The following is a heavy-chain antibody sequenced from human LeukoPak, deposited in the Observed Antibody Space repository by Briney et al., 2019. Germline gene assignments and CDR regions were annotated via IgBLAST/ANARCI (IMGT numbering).Heavy chain of an antibody. V-gene: IGHV5-10-1*01. D-gene: IGHD2-15*01. CDR2: IDPSDSYT. Sequence: GESLKISCKGSGYSCTSYWICWVRQMPGKGLEWMGRIDPSDSYTNYSPSFQGHVTISADKSISTAYLQWSSLKASDTAMYYCARRLGYCSGGSCLIDYWGQGTLVTVSS. CDR1: GYSCTSYW. J-gene: IGHJ4*02. CDR3: ARRLGYCSGGSCLIDY.